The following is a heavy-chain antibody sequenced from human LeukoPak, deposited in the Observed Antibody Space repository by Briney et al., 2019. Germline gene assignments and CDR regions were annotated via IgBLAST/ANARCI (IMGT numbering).Heavy chain of an antibody. CDR3: ARRVEWNWYFDL. CDR2: ISHSGTT. J-gene: IGHJ2*01. CDR1: GGSISSGVNY. V-gene: IGHV4-30-2*01. D-gene: IGHD2-15*01. Sequence: SETLSLTCTVSGGSISSGVNYWTWIRQPPGKGLEWIGYISHSGTTFYTSSLKSRVTISVDRSKSQFSLKLSSVTAADTAVYYCARRVEWNWYFDLWGRGTLVTVSS.